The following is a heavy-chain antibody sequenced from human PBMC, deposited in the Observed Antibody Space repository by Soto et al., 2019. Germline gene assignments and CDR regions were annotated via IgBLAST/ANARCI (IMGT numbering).Heavy chain of an antibody. CDR2: ISAYNGNT. V-gene: IGHV1-18*04. Sequence: ASVKVSCKAAGYTFTSYGISWVLQAPGQGLEWMGWISAYNGNTNFAQKLQGRVTMTTDTSTSTAYMELKSLRSDDTAVYCCAREDRGVGVTTFNYWGQGTLVTVSS. J-gene: IGHJ4*02. D-gene: IGHD1-26*01. CDR3: AREDRGVGVTTFNY. CDR1: GYTFTSYG.